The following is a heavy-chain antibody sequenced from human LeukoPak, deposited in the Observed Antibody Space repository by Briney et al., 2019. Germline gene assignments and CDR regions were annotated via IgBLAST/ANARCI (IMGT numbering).Heavy chain of an antibody. CDR2: IYPSGST. Sequence: PSETLSLTCTVSGGSISSYYLSWIRQPAGKGLEGIGRIYPSGSTNYNPPLKSGVTMSVDTSKNQFSLKLSSVTAADTAVYYCARDSYYYDSSGFRSVDIWGQGKMVTVSS. D-gene: IGHD3-22*01. V-gene: IGHV4-4*07. CDR1: GGSISSYY. CDR3: ARDSYYYDSSGFRSVDI. J-gene: IGHJ3*02.